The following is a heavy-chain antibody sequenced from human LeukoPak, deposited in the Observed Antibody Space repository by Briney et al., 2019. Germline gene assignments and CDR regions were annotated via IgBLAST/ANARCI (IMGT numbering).Heavy chain of an antibody. V-gene: IGHV3-48*03. Sequence: CLSPPCAASGSTSTNLEMNWVRQAARNGRGWVSYIRGSGYTVRNADSVKGRFTISRDNAKHSLYLPMNSLRAEDTAFYYCVSVTTVVEDYYYMDVWGKGNTVTVSS. CDR3: VSVTTVVEDYYYMDV. D-gene: IGHD4-23*01. CDR2: IRGSGYTV. CDR1: GSTSTNLE. J-gene: IGHJ6*03.